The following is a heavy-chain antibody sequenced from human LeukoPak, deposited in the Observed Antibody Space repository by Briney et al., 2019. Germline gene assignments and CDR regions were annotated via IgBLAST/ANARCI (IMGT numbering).Heavy chain of an antibody. CDR1: GGSISSGDYY. J-gene: IGHJ5*02. CDR2: VSHSGPT. CDR3: ARESRLRGTDWFDP. Sequence: PSETLSLTCTVSGGSISSGDYYWTWIRQHPGTGLEWIGYVSHSGPTDIDPSLKSRASISVDASTNQFSLRLTSVTAADTAKYYCARESRLRGTDWFDPWGQGTLVTVSS. V-gene: IGHV4-31*03. D-gene: IGHD3-16*01.